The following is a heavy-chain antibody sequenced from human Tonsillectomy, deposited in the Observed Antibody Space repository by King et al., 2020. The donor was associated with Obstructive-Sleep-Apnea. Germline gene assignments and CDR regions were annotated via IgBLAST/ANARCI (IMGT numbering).Heavy chain of an antibody. CDR3: ARITGGY. D-gene: IGHD1-14*01. CDR1: GFTFSSYA. CDR2: ISYDGSNK. V-gene: IGHV3-30-3*01. J-gene: IGHJ4*02. Sequence: QLVQSGGGVVQPGRSLRLSCAASGFTFSSYAMHWVRQAPGKGLEWVAVISYDGSNKYYADSVKGRFTISRDNSKNTLYLQMNSLRAEDTAVYYCARITGGYWGQGTLVTVSS.